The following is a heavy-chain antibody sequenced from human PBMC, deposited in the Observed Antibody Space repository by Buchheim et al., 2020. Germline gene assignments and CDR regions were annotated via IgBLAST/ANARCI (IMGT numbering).Heavy chain of an antibody. CDR2: IYYCGST. J-gene: IGHJ4*02. D-gene: IGHD3-22*01. CDR3: SREGTHYYDSNFDN. Sequence: QVQLQESGPGLVKPSQTLSLPCTVSGGSISSGSYYWTWLRQHPGKGVEWIGYIYYCGSTYFNPSLKSRVTISVDTSKNQFSLNLTSMTAADTAVYFCSREGTHYYDSNFDNWGQGTL. V-gene: IGHV4-31*03. CDR1: GGSISSGSYY.